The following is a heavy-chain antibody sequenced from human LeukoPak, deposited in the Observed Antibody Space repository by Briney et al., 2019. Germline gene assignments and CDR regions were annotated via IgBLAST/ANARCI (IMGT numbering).Heavy chain of an antibody. D-gene: IGHD4/OR15-4a*01. J-gene: IGHJ4*02. CDR1: VYRFSEYY. CDR3: ARVDGAIIAFPFES. Sequence: ASVKVSCKTSVYRFSEYYIHWLRQAPGQGLEWMGWINPHNGGTNYAQRFQGRVTMTRATSISTAYMEVTTLRSDDTAVYYCARVDGAIIAFPFESWGQGTPVIVSS. V-gene: IGHV1-2*02. CDR2: INPHNGGT.